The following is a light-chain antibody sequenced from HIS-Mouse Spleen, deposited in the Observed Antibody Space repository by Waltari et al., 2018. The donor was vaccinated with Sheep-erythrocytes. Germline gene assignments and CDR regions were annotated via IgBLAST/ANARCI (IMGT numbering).Light chain of an antibody. CDR1: SSDVGGYNY. V-gene: IGLV2-8*01. CDR2: EVS. CDR3: SSYAGSNNWV. J-gene: IGLJ3*02. Sequence: QSALTQPPSASGSPGQSVTISCTGTSSDVGGYNYVTWYQQHPGKAPNLRIYEVSKPPSGVPDRFSVSKSGNTASLTVSGLQAEDEADYYCSSYAGSNNWVFGGGTKLTVL.